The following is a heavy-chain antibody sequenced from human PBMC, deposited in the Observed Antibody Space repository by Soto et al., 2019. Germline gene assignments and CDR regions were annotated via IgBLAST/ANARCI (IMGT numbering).Heavy chain of an antibody. Sequence: QVQLQESGPGLVKPSETLSLTCTVSGGSISSYYWSWIRQPPGKGLEWIGYIYYSGSTNYNPSLKSRVTISVDTSKNQFSLKLSSVTAADTAVYYCARLQEYDFWSGYPRSDAFDIWGQGTMVTVSS. V-gene: IGHV4-59*01. CDR2: IYYSGST. CDR3: ARLQEYDFWSGYPRSDAFDI. CDR1: GGSISSYY. D-gene: IGHD3-3*01. J-gene: IGHJ3*02.